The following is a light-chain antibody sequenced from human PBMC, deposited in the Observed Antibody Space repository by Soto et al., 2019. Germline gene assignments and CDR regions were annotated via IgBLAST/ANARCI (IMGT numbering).Light chain of an antibody. CDR1: TCNIGSNY. CDR3: ATWDDSLNGFYV. CDR2: RNN. J-gene: IGLJ1*01. Sequence: QSVLTQPPSASGTPGQGVTISCSGSTCNIGSNYVYWYQQLPGTAPKLLIYRNNQRPSGVPDRFSGSKSGTSASLAISGLRSDDEADYFCATWDDSLNGFYVFGTGTKLTVL. V-gene: IGLV1-47*01.